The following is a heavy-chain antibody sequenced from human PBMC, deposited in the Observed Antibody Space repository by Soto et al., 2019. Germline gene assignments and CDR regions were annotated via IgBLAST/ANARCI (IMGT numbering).Heavy chain of an antibody. CDR3: ARCEVAGTSDS. CDR1: GYTFTSYG. Sequence: GASVKVSCKASGYTFTSYGINWVRQAPGQGLEWMGWISAYNGNTNYAQKFQGRVTMTTDTSTSTAHMELRSLRSDDTAVYFCARCEVAGTSDSWGQGTLVTVSS. D-gene: IGHD6-19*01. CDR2: ISAYNGNT. V-gene: IGHV1-18*04. J-gene: IGHJ4*02.